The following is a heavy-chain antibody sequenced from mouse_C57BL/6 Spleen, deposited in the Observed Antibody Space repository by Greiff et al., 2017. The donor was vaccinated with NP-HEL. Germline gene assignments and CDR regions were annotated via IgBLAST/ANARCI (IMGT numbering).Heavy chain of an antibody. V-gene: IGHV1-82*01. CDR2: IYPGDGDT. J-gene: IGHJ3*01. CDR3: AGGYDGYSWFAY. D-gene: IGHD2-3*01. Sequence: QVQLKESGPELVKPGASVKISCKASGYAFSSSWMNWVKPRPGKGLEWIGRIYPGDGDTNYNGKFKGKATLTADKSSSTAYMQLSSLTSEDSAVYFCAGGYDGYSWFAYWGQGTLVTVSA. CDR1: GYAFSSSW.